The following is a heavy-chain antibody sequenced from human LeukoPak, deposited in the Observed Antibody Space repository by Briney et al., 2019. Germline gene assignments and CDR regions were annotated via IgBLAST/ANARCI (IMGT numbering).Heavy chain of an antibody. CDR3: ARGAWEAAARPYSFDT. D-gene: IGHD1-26*01. CDR1: GGTFSSYA. J-gene: IGHJ4*02. V-gene: IGHV1-18*01. Sequence: ASVKVSCKASGGTFSSYAISWVRQAPGQGLEWMGWISAYNGHTNYAQKFQGRVTMTTDTSTCAAYMELRSLVSDDTAVYYCARGAWEAAARPYSFDTWGEGTLVTVTS. CDR2: ISAYNGHT.